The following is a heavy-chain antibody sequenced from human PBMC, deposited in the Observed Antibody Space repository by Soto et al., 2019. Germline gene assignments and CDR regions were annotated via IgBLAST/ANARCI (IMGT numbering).Heavy chain of an antibody. J-gene: IGHJ6*01. D-gene: IGHD2-2*01. CDR2: ISYDGSNK. CDR3: ARGRVPAAIHDGMDV. V-gene: IGHV3-30-3*01. Sequence: QVQLVESGGGVVQPGRSLRLSCAASGFTFSSYAMHWVRQAPGKGLEWVAVISYDGSNKYYADSVKGRFTISRDNSKNTLYLQMNSLRAEDTAVYYCARGRVPAAIHDGMDVW. CDR1: GFTFSSYA.